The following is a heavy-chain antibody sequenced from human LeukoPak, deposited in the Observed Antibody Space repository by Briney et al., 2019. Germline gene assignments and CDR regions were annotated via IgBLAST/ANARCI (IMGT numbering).Heavy chain of an antibody. CDR2: IRSKAYGGTT. CDR3: TRDAVMNWNSNYFDY. J-gene: IGHJ4*02. V-gene: IGHV3-49*04. D-gene: IGHD1-7*01. CDR1: GFTFGDYA. Sequence: PGGSLRLSCAASGFTFGDYAMSWVRQAPGKGLEWVGFIRSKAYGGTTEYAASVKGRFTISRDDSKSIAYLQMNSLKTEDTAVYYCTRDAVMNWNSNYFDYWGQGTLVTVSS.